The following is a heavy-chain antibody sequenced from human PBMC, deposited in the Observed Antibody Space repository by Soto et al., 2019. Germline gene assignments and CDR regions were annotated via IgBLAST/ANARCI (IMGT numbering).Heavy chain of an antibody. V-gene: IGHV4-39*01. CDR2: IYYSGST. CDR1: GGSISSSSYY. J-gene: IGHJ5*02. CDR3: ARLRITMGGVPEDWFDP. D-gene: IGHD3-10*01. Sequence: TSETLSLTCTVSGGSISSSSYYWGWIRQPPGKGLEWIGSIYYSGSTYYNPSLKSRVTISVDTSKNQFSLKLSSVTAADTAVYYCARLRITMGGVPEDWFDPWGQGTLVTVSS.